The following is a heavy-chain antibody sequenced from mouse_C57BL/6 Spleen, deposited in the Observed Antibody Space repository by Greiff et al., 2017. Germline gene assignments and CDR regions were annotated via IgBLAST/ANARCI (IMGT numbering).Heavy chain of an antibody. Sequence: VQLQQSVAELVRPGASVKLSCTASGFTFKNSYMHWVKQRPEQGLEWIGRIDPANGNTKYAPKFQGKATITADTSSNTANLQLSSLQSEDTAIYYCATLIYDGDDDDYWGQGTTLTVSS. V-gene: IGHV14-3*01. CDR2: IDPANGNT. D-gene: IGHD2-2*01. CDR1: GFTFKNSY. CDR3: ATLIYDGDDDDY. J-gene: IGHJ2*01.